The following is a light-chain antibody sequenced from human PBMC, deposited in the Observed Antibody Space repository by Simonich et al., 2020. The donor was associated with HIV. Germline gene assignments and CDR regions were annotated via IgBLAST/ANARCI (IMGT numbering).Light chain of an antibody. Sequence: EIVMTQSPATLSVSPGERATLSCRASQSVNRNVAWYQQKPGHAPMLLSYAVSTRATDIPARLSGSGSGTEFTLTISSIQSEDFAVYYCQQYNTWVSITFGQGTRLEMK. J-gene: IGKJ5*01. V-gene: IGKV3-15*01. CDR2: AVS. CDR1: QSVNRN. CDR3: QQYNTWVSIT.